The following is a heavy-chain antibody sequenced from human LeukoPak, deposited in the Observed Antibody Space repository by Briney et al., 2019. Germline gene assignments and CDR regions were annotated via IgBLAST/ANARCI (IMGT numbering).Heavy chain of an antibody. V-gene: IGHV4-34*01. D-gene: IGHD2-2*01. Sequence: SSETLSLTCAVYGGSFSAYYWSWIRQPPGKGLECIGEINHSGSTNYNPSLKSRVTISVDTSKNQFSLKLSSVTAADTAVYYCARGKGLPQVASHYYYYYYMDVWGKGTTVTVSS. CDR2: INHSGST. CDR1: GGSFSAYY. CDR3: ARGKGLPQVASHYYYYYYMDV. J-gene: IGHJ6*03.